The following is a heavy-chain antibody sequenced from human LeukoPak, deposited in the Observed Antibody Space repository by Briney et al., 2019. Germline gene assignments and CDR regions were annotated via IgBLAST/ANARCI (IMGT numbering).Heavy chain of an antibody. CDR1: GFTSSSYS. D-gene: IGHD3-22*01. V-gene: IGHV3-7*01. J-gene: IGHJ4*02. CDR2: IKRDGSEK. Sequence: GGSLRLSCAASGFTSSSYSMNWVRQAPGKGLEWVANIKRDGSEKYCVDSVMGRFTISRDNAKNSLYLQMNSLRAEDTAVYYCASWRNDYYDRSGYLVPSTNYWGQGTLVTVSS. CDR3: ASWRNDYYDRSGYLVPSTNY.